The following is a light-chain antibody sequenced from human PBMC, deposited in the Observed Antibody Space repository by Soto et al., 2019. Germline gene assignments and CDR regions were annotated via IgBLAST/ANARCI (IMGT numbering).Light chain of an antibody. CDR1: QSVLYSSNNKNY. J-gene: IGKJ5*01. Sequence: DIVMTQSPDSLAVSLGERATINCESSQSVLYSSNNKNYLAWYQQKPGQPPKLLIYWASTRESGVPLRFSGTGSGTDFTLTISSLQPEDFATYYCEQTYSTPVTFGQGTRLEIK. CDR2: WAS. V-gene: IGKV4-1*01. CDR3: EQTYSTPVT.